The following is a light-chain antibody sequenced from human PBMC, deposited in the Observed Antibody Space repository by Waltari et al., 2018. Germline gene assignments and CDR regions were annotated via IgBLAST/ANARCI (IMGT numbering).Light chain of an antibody. J-gene: IGKJ1*01. CDR3: QQYNSPVT. V-gene: IGKV1-5*03. CDR1: QSISSW. Sequence: DIQMTQSPSTLSASVGDRVTITCLASQSISSWLAWYQQKPGKAPKLLIYKASSLESGVPSRFSGSGSGTEFTLTISSLQPDDFATYYCQQYNSPVTFGQGTKVEIK. CDR2: KAS.